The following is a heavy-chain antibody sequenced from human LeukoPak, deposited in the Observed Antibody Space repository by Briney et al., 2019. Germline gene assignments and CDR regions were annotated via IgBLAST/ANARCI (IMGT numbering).Heavy chain of an antibody. V-gene: IGHV3-66*04. CDR2: IHSDDST. J-gene: IGHJ4*02. Sequence: PGGSLRLSCAASGFTVSSNYISWVRQAPGKGLEWVSVIHSDDSTYYADSVKDRFTISRDNSRNTLYLQMNSLRAEDTAVYYSARQLFISTSFYYIFDFWGQGTLVTVSS. CDR1: GFTVSSNY. CDR3: ARQLFISTSFYYIFDF. D-gene: IGHD2/OR15-2a*01.